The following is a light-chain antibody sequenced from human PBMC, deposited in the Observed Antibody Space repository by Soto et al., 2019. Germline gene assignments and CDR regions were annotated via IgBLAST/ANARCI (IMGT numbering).Light chain of an antibody. Sequence: DIQMTQSPSSLSESIGDIITITCRASQSIITYLNWYQQKPGKAPKLLIYGASTLQNGVPSRFSGSGSATDYTLTISGLQPEDFATYYCQQSFITPPLTFGGGTKVEMK. J-gene: IGKJ4*01. CDR2: GAS. V-gene: IGKV1-39*01. CDR3: QQSFITPPLT. CDR1: QSIITY.